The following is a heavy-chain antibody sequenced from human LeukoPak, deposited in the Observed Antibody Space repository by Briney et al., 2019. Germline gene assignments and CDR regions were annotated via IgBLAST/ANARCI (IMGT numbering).Heavy chain of an antibody. J-gene: IGHJ4*02. V-gene: IGHV3-74*01. D-gene: IGHD3-10*01. Sequence: PGGSVRLSWAASGFTFSSYWMHWVRQAPGEGRVWVSRINSDGSSLAYADSVKGRFTIPRDNAKNTLYLQMNSLSAEDTAVYYCAREGASGSYSLDYWGQGTLVTVSS. CDR2: INSDGSSL. CDR1: GFTFSSYW. CDR3: AREGASGSYSLDY.